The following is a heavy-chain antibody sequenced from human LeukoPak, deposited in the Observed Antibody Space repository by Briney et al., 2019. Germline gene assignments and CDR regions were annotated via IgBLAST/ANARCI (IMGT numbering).Heavy chain of an antibody. V-gene: IGHV3-9*01. Sequence: QPGGSLRLSCAASGFTFDDYAMHWVRQAPGKGLEWVSGISWNSGSIGYADSVKGRFTISRDNSKNTLYLQMNSLRAEDTAVYYCARDRGNQRGYYYYYMDVWGKGTTVTVSS. CDR2: ISWNSGSI. D-gene: IGHD1-14*01. CDR3: ARDRGNQRGYYYYYMDV. CDR1: GFTFDDYA. J-gene: IGHJ6*03.